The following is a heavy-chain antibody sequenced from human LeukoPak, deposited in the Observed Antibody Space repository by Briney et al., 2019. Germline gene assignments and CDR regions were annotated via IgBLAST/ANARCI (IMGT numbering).Heavy chain of an antibody. V-gene: IGHV4-34*01. Sequence: SETLSLACAVYGGSFSGYYWSWIRQPPGKGLEWIGEINHSGSTNYNPSLKSRVTISVDTSKNQFSLKLSSVTAADTAVYYCARGGHSGSFDYWGQGTLVTVSS. CDR2: INHSGST. CDR3: ARGGHSGSFDY. CDR1: GGSFSGYY. D-gene: IGHD1-26*01. J-gene: IGHJ4*02.